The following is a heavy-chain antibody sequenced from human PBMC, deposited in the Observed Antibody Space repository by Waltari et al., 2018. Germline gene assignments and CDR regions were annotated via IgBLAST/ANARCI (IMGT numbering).Heavy chain of an antibody. CDR1: GYSISSGYY. V-gene: IGHV4-38-2*01. CDR2: IYHSGST. CDR3: ARLDYSSSSRYFQH. Sequence: QVQLQESGPGLVKPSETLSLTCAVSGYSISSGYYWGWIRQPPGKGLEWIGSIYHSGSTYYNPSLKSRVTISVDTSKTQFSLKLSSVTAADTAVYYCARLDYSSSSRYFQHWGQGTLVTVSS. J-gene: IGHJ1*01. D-gene: IGHD6-6*01.